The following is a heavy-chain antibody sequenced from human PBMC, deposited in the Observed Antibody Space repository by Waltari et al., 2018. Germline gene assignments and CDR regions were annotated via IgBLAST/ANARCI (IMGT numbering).Heavy chain of an antibody. CDR1: GFNFIGYA. CDR2: ISDSGVIT. D-gene: IGHD4-4*01. Sequence: EVHLLESGGGLAPPGGSLRLSCAASGFNFIGYAMSWVRQAPGRGLEWVSGISDSGVITNYADSVKGRFTVSRDNSKSTLFLHLNSLRAEDTAVYYCARHLYSIDYLELANWGQGTLVTVSS. CDR3: ARHLYSIDYLELAN. V-gene: IGHV3-23*01. J-gene: IGHJ4*02.